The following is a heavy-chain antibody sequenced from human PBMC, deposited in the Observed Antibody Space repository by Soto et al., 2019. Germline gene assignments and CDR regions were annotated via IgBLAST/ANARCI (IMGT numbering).Heavy chain of an antibody. J-gene: IGHJ6*03. Sequence: GGSLRLSCAASGFTFSSYGMHWVRQAPGKGLEWVAVIWYDGSNKYYADSVKGRFTISRDNSKNTLYLQMNSLRAEDTAVYYCARDANYYGSGSRRKYYYYYYMDVWGKGTTVTVSS. CDR1: GFTFSSYG. CDR3: ARDANYYGSGSRRKYYYYYYMDV. V-gene: IGHV3-33*01. D-gene: IGHD3-10*01. CDR2: IWYDGSNK.